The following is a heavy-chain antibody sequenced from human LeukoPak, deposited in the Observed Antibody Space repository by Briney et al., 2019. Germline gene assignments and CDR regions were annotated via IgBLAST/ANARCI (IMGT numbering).Heavy chain of an antibody. J-gene: IGHJ3*02. CDR2: ISSSGSTI. CDR1: GFTFSSYE. V-gene: IGHV3-48*03. Sequence: GGSLRLSCAASGFTFSSYEMNWVRQAPGMGLEWVSYISSSGSTIYYADSVKGRFTISRDNAKNSLYLQMNSLRAEDTAVYYCAREGSYYDSPDAFDIWGQGTMVTVSS. CDR3: AREGSYYDSPDAFDI. D-gene: IGHD3-22*01.